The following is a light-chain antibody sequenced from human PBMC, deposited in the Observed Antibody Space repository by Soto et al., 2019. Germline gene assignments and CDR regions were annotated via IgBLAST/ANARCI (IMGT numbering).Light chain of an antibody. Sequence: QSVLTQAASVSGSPGQSITISCTGTSSDVGSYNLVSWYQQHPGKAPKLMIYEGSKRPSGVSNRFSGSKSGNTASLTISGRQTEDEADYYCCSYAGSRTDVVFGGGTKLTVL. CDR3: CSYAGSRTDVV. V-gene: IGLV2-23*01. CDR1: SSDVGSYNL. CDR2: EGS. J-gene: IGLJ2*01.